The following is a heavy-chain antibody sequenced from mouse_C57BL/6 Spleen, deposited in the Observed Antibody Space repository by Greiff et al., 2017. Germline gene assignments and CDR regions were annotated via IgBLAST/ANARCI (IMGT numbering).Heavy chain of an antibody. CDR2: FYPGSGSI. CDR3: ARHEGYGYDDGGYFDV. CDR1: GYTFTEYT. D-gene: IGHD2-2*01. Sequence: QVQLQQSGAELVKPGASVKLSCKASGYTFTEYTIHWVKQRSGQGLEWIGWFYPGSGSIKFNEKFKDKATLTADKSSSTVYMELSRLTSEDSAVYFCARHEGYGYDDGGYFDVWGTGTTVTVSS. J-gene: IGHJ1*03. V-gene: IGHV1-62-2*01.